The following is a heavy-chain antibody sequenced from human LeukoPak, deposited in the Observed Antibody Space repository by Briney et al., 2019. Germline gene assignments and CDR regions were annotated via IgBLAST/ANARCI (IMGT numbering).Heavy chain of an antibody. CDR1: GFTFSSYE. Sequence: GGSLRLSCAASGFTFSSYEMNWVRQAPGKGLEWVSYISSSGSTIYYADSVKGRFTISRDNAKNSLYLQMNSLRAEDTAVYYCARIKGRLSWFDPWGQGALVTVSS. CDR3: ARIKGRLSWFDP. J-gene: IGHJ5*02. V-gene: IGHV3-48*03. CDR2: ISSSGSTI.